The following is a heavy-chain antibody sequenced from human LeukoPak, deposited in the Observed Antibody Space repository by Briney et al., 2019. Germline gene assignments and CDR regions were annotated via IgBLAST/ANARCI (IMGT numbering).Heavy chain of an antibody. J-gene: IGHJ4*02. Sequence: ASVKVSCKASGYTFTNYYMHWVRQAPGQGLEWVGLINPTGTGTNYAQKFRGRVTLTRDTSTTTVYMELSSLRSEDTAVYYCVREESGGYFDYWGQGTPVTVSS. CDR3: VREESGGYFDY. D-gene: IGHD2-8*02. CDR2: INPTGTGT. V-gene: IGHV1-46*01. CDR1: GYTFTNYY.